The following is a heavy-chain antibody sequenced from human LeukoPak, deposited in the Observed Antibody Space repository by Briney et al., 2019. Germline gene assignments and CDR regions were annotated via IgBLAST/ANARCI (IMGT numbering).Heavy chain of an antibody. CDR2: INQDGSEK. J-gene: IGHJ4*02. V-gene: IGHV3-7*01. D-gene: IGHD3-10*01. Sequence: PGGSLRLSCAASGFTFTSYWMSWVRQAPGKGLAWVANINQDGSEKYYVDSVKGRFTISRDNARNSLHLQMNSLRAEDTAVYYCVRDSSTPDYWGQGTLVTVCS. CDR1: GFTFTSYW. CDR3: VRDSSTPDY.